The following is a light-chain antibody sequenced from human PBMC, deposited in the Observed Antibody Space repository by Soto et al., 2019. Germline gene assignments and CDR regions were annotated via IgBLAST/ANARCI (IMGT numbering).Light chain of an antibody. CDR1: QSVRSN. Sequence: VLTHSPATLSVSPGERSTLSCRASQSVRSNVAWYQQKPGQAPRLLIYATSSRATGIPGRFSGSGSGTDFTLTISRLEPEDFAVYYCQQYSSSWTFGQGTKVDIK. V-gene: IGKV3-20*01. CDR3: QQYSSSWT. J-gene: IGKJ1*01. CDR2: ATS.